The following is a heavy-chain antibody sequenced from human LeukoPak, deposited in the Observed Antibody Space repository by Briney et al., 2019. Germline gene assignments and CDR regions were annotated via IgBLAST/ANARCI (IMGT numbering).Heavy chain of an antibody. D-gene: IGHD5-24*01. J-gene: IGHJ5*02. CDR3: ARGTGWLQLGSWFDP. CDR2: IYHSGST. V-gene: IGHV4-39*07. Sequence: SETLSLTCTVSGGSISSSSYYWGWIRQPPGKGLEWIGEIYHSGSTNYNPSLKSRVTISVDKSKNQFSLKLSSVTAADTAVYYCARGTGWLQLGSWFDPWGQGTLVTVSS. CDR1: GGSISSSSYY.